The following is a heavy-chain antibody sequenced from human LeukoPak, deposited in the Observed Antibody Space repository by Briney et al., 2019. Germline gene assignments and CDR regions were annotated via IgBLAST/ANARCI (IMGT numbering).Heavy chain of an antibody. V-gene: IGHV1-2*02. CDR2: INPNSGGT. CDR1: GYTFTGYH. Sequence: ASVKVSCKASGYTFTGYHMHWVRQAPGQGLEWMGWINPNSGGTNYAQKFQGRVTMTRDTSISTAYMELSRLRSDDTAVYYCAKDIAAADDNWFDPWGQGTLVTVSS. CDR3: AKDIAAADDNWFDP. D-gene: IGHD6-13*01. J-gene: IGHJ5*02.